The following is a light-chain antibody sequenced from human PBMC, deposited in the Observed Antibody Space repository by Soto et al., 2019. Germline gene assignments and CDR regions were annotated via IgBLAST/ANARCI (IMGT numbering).Light chain of an antibody. V-gene: IGKV1-39*01. Sequence: DIQMTQSPSSLSASVGDRVTITCRASQSISSDLHWYQQKPGKAPKLLIYAASSLQSGVPSRFSGSVSGTDFTLTISSLHPEDFATYCCQQSDSTPPWTFGQGTKVEIK. CDR2: AAS. J-gene: IGKJ1*01. CDR1: QSISSD. CDR3: QQSDSTPPWT.